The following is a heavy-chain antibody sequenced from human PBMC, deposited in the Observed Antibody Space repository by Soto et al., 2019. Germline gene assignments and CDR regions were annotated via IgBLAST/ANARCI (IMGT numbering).Heavy chain of an antibody. CDR3: ARDGMTTGDT. D-gene: IGHD2-21*02. V-gene: IGHV4-4*07. CDR2: VFSSVSA. J-gene: IGHJ4*02. CDR1: GVSVTSYT. Sequence: QLQLQESGPGQVRPSETLSLTCSVSGVSVTSYTWSWVRQPANKGLEWIGRVFSSVSANYNPSLKSRVSISMDTAENRISLKLDSVTAADAGVYFCARDGMTTGDTWGPGTLVTVSS.